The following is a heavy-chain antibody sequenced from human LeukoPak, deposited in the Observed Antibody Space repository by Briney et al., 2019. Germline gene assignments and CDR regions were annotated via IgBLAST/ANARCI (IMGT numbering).Heavy chain of an antibody. J-gene: IGHJ4*02. CDR3: ARGGWAGKPNDY. D-gene: IGHD1-1*01. Sequence: SETLSLTCTVYVGSFSGYYWSWTRQPPGKGREWIVEINNSGSTNYNTSLKSRVTISVDTSKNQFSLKLSSVTAADTAVYYCARGGWAGKPNDYWGQGTLVTVSS. CDR1: VGSFSGYY. V-gene: IGHV4-34*01. CDR2: INNSGST.